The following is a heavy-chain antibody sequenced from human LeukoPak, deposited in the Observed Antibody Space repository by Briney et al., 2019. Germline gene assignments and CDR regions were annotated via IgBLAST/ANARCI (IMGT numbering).Heavy chain of an antibody. D-gene: IGHD3-3*01. V-gene: IGHV4-59*12. J-gene: IGHJ4*02. CDR1: GGSINSYY. CDR2: VHLDGRT. Sequence: SETLSLTCTVSGGSINSYYWSWIRQPPGKGLEWIGEVHLDGRTSYNPSLKSRLIMSVDLPENHISLKLTSVTAADTAVYYCAREGGFYRPLDYSGQGTLVTVSS. CDR3: AREGGFYRPLDY.